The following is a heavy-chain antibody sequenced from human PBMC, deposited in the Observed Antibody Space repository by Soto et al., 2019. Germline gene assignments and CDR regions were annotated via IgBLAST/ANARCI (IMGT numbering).Heavy chain of an antibody. CDR3: ARDNSYDSSGYFDY. Sequence: VQLVESGGGLVQPGGSLRLSCAASGFTFSSYWMSWVRQAPGKGLEWVANIKQDGSEKYYVDSVKGRFTISRDNAKNSLYLQMNSLRAEDTAVYYCARDNSYDSSGYFDYWGQGTLVTVSS. CDR1: GFTFSSYW. CDR2: IKQDGSEK. V-gene: IGHV3-7*03. J-gene: IGHJ4*02. D-gene: IGHD3-22*01.